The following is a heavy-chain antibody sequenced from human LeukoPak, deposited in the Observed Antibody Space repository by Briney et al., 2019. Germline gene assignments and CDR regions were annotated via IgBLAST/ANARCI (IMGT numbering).Heavy chain of an antibody. CDR1: GDFINSGSYY. CDR2: ISSSGST. V-gene: IGHV4-61*10. J-gene: IGHJ5*02. CDR3: ARASSWENWFDP. Sequence: SETLSLTCIVSGDFINSGSYYWGWIRQPAGKGLEWIGRISSSGSTTYNPSLNSRVTLSVDTSKNQFSLNLTSVTAADTAMYCCARASSWENWFDPWGQGTLVTVSS. D-gene: IGHD1-26*01.